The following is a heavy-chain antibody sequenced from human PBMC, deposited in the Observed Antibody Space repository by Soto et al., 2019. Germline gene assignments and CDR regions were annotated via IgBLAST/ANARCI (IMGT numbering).Heavy chain of an antibody. V-gene: IGHV4-4*07. CDR3: ARIQYYSESHRCFDS. D-gene: IGHD3-10*01. CDR2: IYSSGST. CDR1: GGSIRGYY. Sequence: QVQLQESGPGLVKPSGTLSLTCSVSGGSIRGYYWSWIRQAAGGGLEWIGRIYSSGSTNYNPSLKSRVTMSVDTSQYQFSLKLSSVTAADTAVYYCARIQYYSESHRCFDSWGQGTLVTVSS. J-gene: IGHJ5*01.